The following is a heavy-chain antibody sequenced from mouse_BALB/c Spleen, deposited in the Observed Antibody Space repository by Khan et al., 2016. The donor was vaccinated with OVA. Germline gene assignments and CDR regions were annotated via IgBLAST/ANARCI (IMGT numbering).Heavy chain of an antibody. Sequence: QVRLQQSGAELVRPGVSVKISCKGSGYTFTDYAMHWVKQSHAKSQEWIGVISTYYGDVTYNQKFKGKATMTVDKSSSTAYMELARLTAEESAIYYCVRGSGNSRFAYWGQGTLVTVSA. CDR3: VRGSGNSRFAY. CDR1: GYTFTDYA. D-gene: IGHD1-3*01. V-gene: IGHV1S137*01. J-gene: IGHJ3*01. CDR2: ISTYYGDV.